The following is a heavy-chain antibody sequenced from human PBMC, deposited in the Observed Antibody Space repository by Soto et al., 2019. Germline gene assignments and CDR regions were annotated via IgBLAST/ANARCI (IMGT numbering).Heavy chain of an antibody. Sequence: GGTLRLSCAATGFTFSRFSMQWVRQAQGKGLERVAVMWYDGSNEYYADSEKGRLTISRDNSKNTLYLQMNSLRAEDTAVYYCAKDENGYKYGYYYDMDVWGQGTTVTVSS. V-gene: IGHV3-33*06. D-gene: IGHD5-18*01. CDR2: MWYDGSNE. CDR3: AKDENGYKYGYYYDMDV. CDR1: GFTFSRFS. J-gene: IGHJ6*02.